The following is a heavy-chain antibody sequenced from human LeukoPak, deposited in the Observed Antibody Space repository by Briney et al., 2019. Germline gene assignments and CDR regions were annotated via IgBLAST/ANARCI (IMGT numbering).Heavy chain of an antibody. Sequence: SVTVSCKASGGTFSSYAISWVRQAPGQGLEWMGGIIPIFGTANYARKFQGRVTITADESTSTAYMELSSLRSEDTAVYYCARDGSGSGWYFAWGQGTLVTVSS. CDR3: ARDGSGSGWYFA. V-gene: IGHV1-69*13. J-gene: IGHJ5*02. CDR2: IIPIFGTA. D-gene: IGHD6-19*01. CDR1: GGTFSSYA.